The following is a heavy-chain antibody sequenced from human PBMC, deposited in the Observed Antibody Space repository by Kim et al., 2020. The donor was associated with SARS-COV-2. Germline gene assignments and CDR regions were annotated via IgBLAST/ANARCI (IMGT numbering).Heavy chain of an antibody. J-gene: IGHJ6*02. Sequence: GGSLRLSCAASGFTFSSFWMHWVRQAPGTGLMWVSRINNVGRAKIYADSVKGRFTISRDNAKSTLYLQMNSLRVEDTAVYYCVRGSGNFGYGMGVWGQGTTVTVSS. CDR2: INNVGRAK. D-gene: IGHD3-3*01. CDR3: VRGSGNFGYGMGV. V-gene: IGHV3-74*01. CDR1: GFTFSSFW.